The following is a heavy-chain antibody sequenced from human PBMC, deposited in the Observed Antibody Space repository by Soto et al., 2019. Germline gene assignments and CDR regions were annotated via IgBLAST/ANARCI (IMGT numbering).Heavy chain of an antibody. CDR3: ARQRWLRFIHWFAP. CDR2: IYYSGST. Sequence: SETLSLTCTVSGGSISSSSYYGGWIRQPPGKGLEWIGSIYYSGSTYYNPSLKSRVTISVDTSKNQFSLKLSSVTAADTAVYYCARQRWLRFIHWFAPWGQGTLVTVSS. CDR1: GGSISSSSYY. V-gene: IGHV4-39*01. D-gene: IGHD5-12*01. J-gene: IGHJ5*02.